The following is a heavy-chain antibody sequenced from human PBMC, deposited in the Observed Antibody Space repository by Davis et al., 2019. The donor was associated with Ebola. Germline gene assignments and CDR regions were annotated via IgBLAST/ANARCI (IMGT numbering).Heavy chain of an antibody. CDR2: ISGSGGST. J-gene: IGHJ6*02. CDR1: GFTFSSYA. V-gene: IGHV3-23*01. CDR3: AKDRRYFGGGLDV. D-gene: IGHD3-9*01. Sequence: GGSLRLSCAASGFTFSSYAMSWVRQAPGKGLEWVSAISGSGGSTYYADSVKGRFTISRDNSKNTLYLQTNSLRAEDTAVYYCAKDRRYFGGGLDVWGQGTTVTVSS.